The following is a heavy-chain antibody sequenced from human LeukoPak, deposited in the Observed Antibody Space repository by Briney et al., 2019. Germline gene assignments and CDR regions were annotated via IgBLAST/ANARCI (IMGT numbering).Heavy chain of an antibody. J-gene: IGHJ4*02. CDR3: VRGHWGFEY. V-gene: IGHV3-72*01. CDR2: CRNKANSHTT. CDR1: GFNFSDYY. Sequence: GSLRLSCAASGFNFSDYYMAWVRQVPGKGLEWVARCRNKANSHTTEYAASVKGRFTISRDDAKNSLYLQMNSLQTEDTAVYYCVRGHWGFEYWGQGTLVTVSS. D-gene: IGHD3-16*01.